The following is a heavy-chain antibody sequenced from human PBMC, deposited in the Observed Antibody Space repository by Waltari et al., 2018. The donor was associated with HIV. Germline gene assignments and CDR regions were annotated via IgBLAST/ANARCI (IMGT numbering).Heavy chain of an antibody. CDR3: ARQDKGGKREELLTS. Sequence: QVHLRESGPALVKPWETLSLTCTVSNASINTASHYWAWVRQSPGKGPEWIASIYHSGVADYSPSFKSRVTISVDKSKNEFYLKLRSVTASDSGVFFCARQDKGGKREELLTSWGPG. J-gene: IGHJ5*02. D-gene: IGHD1-26*01. CDR1: NASINTASHY. CDR2: IYHSGVA. V-gene: IGHV4-39*01.